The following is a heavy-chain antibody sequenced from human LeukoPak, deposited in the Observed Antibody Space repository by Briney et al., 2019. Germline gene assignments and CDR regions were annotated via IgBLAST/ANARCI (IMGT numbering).Heavy chain of an antibody. D-gene: IGHD1-26*01. Sequence: GGSLRLSCAASGFTFSSYWMSWVRQAPGKGLEWVANIKQDGSEKYCVDSVKGRFTISRDNAKNSLYLQMNSLRAEDTAVYYCARERESGSYYRDAFDIWGQGTMVTVSS. CDR1: GFTFSSYW. CDR2: IKQDGSEK. J-gene: IGHJ3*02. CDR3: ARERESGSYYRDAFDI. V-gene: IGHV3-7*01.